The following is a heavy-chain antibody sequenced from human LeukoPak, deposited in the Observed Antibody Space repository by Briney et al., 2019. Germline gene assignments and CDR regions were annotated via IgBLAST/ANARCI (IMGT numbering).Heavy chain of an antibody. J-gene: IGHJ4*02. Sequence: ASVKVSCKASGYTFTSYGISWVRQAPGQGLEWMGRIIPILGIANYAQKFQGRVTITADKSTSTAYMELSSLRSEDTAVYYCAGFAAYYDSSGYPTHNLYYFDYWGQGTLVTVSS. V-gene: IGHV1-69*04. CDR1: GYTFTSYG. CDR3: AGFAAYYDSSGYPTHNLYYFDY. D-gene: IGHD3-22*01. CDR2: IIPILGIA.